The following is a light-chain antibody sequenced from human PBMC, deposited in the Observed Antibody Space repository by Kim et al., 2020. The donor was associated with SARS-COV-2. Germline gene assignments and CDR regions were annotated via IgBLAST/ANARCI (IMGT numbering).Light chain of an antibody. Sequence: ASVKLTCTLSSGNSSYASAWHQQQPEKGPRYLMKLNGDGSHNVGDGIPDRFSGSSSGAERYLTISRLQSEDEADYYCQTWGTGNWVFGGGTQLTV. J-gene: IGLJ3*02. V-gene: IGLV4-69*01. CDR2: LNGDGSH. CDR3: QTWGTGNWV. CDR1: SGNSSYA.